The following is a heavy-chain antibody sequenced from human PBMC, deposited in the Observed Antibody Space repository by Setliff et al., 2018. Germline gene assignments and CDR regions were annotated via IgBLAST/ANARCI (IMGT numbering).Heavy chain of an antibody. J-gene: IGHJ5*02. V-gene: IGHV3-21*01. CDR3: ARDVFDFRTGEGGP. CDR1: GFTFRTYE. CDR2: ISDTTNFI. D-gene: IGHD3-3*01. Sequence: GGSLRLSCVVSGFTFRTYEMIWVRQAPGKGLEWVSSISDTTNFIYYADSVKGRFTISRDTAKNSLYLQMNSLRAEDSAVYYCARDVFDFRTGEGGPWGQGTRVTVSS.